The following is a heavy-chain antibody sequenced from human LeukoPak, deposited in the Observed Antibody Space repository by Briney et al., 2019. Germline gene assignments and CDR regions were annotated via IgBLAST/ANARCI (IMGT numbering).Heavy chain of an antibody. V-gene: IGHV3-11*01. Sequence: GGSLRLSCAASGFTFTSYAMSWIRQAPGKGLEWVSYISSSGSTIYYADSVEGRFTISRDNAKNSLYLQMNSLRAEDTAVYYCARALLRYFDQTKFDPWGQGTLVTVSS. CDR2: ISSSGSTI. CDR3: ARALLRYFDQTKFDP. J-gene: IGHJ5*02. D-gene: IGHD3-9*01. CDR1: GFTFTSYA.